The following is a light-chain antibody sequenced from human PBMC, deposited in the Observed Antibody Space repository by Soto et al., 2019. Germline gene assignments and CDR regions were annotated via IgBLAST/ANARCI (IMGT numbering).Light chain of an antibody. CDR2: SNS. CDR1: GSNIGSNT. V-gene: IGLV1-44*01. J-gene: IGLJ2*01. CDR3: AVWDDGLDGVV. Sequence: QSVLTQPPSASGTPGQRVTISCSGSGSNIGSNTVNWYQQLPGTAPKLLIYSNSQRPPGVPDRFSGSKSGTSASLAISGLQSEDEADYYCAVWDDGLDGVVFGGGTQLTVL.